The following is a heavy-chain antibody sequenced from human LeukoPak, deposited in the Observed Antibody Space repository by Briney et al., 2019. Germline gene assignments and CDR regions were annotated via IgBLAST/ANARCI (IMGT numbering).Heavy chain of an antibody. D-gene: IGHD2-15*01. Sequence: GGSLRLSCAASGFTFSSYAMSWVRQAPGKGLEWVSAISGSGGSTYFADSVKGRFTISRDNSKNTLNLQMNSLRAEDTALYYCAKELVYGSGGSCPFDYWGQGTLVTVSS. V-gene: IGHV3-23*01. J-gene: IGHJ4*02. CDR1: GFTFSSYA. CDR3: AKELVYGSGGSCPFDY. CDR2: ISGSGGST.